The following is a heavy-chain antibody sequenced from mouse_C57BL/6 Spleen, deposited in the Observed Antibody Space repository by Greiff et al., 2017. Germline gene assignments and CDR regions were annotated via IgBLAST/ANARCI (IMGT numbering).Heavy chain of an antibody. V-gene: IGHV1-78*01. CDR2: IYPRDGST. CDR1: GYTFTDHT. CDR3: ARDDYALYYYAMDY. Sequence: VKLQESDAELVKPGASVKISCKVSGYTFTDHTIHWMKQRPEQGLEWIGYIYPRDGSTKYNEKFKGKATLTADKSSSTAYMQLNSLTSEDSAVYFCARDDYALYYYAMDYWGQGTSVTVSS. D-gene: IGHD2-4*01. J-gene: IGHJ4*01.